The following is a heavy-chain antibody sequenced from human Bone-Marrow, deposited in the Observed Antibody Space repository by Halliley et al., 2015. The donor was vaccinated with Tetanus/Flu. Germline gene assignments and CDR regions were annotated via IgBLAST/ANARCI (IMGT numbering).Heavy chain of an antibody. Sequence: LQGIGYIYSSGANSPRPSLDSRVTISLETSKNRFSLELRSVAAADTAVYYCARGRSGYDYVDYWGQGTLVPVSS. D-gene: IGHD5-12*01. J-gene: IGHJ4*02. CDR2: IYSSGAN. CDR3: ARGRSGYDYVDY. V-gene: IGHV4-59*09.